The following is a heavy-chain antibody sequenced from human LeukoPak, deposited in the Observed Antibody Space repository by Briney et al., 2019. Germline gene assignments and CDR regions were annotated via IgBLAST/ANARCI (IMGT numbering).Heavy chain of an antibody. CDR1: GFTFSRFY. Sequence: GGSLRLSCAASGFTFSRFYMCWVRQAPGKGLEWVANINQDGSEKHYVDSVKGRFTISRDNAKNSLYLQMSSLRAEDTAVYYCAREGSEAYFDYWGQGTLVTVSS. CDR3: AREGSEAYFDY. D-gene: IGHD3-10*01. J-gene: IGHJ4*02. V-gene: IGHV3-7*01. CDR2: INQDGSEK.